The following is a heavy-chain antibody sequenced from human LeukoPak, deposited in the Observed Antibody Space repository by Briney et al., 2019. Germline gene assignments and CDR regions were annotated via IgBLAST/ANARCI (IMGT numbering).Heavy chain of an antibody. CDR3: ARGKGIAARRYYYYYMDV. D-gene: IGHD6-6*01. Sequence: SETLSLTFAVYGGSFSGYYWSWIRQPPGKGLEWIGGINHSGSTNYNPSLKSRVTISVDTSKNQFSLKLSSVTAADTAVYYCARGKGIAARRYYYYYMDVWGKGTTVTVSS. CDR2: INHSGST. CDR1: GGSFSGYY. J-gene: IGHJ6*03. V-gene: IGHV4-34*01.